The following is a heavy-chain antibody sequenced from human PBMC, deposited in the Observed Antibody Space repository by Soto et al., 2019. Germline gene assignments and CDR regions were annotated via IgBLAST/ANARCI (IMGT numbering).Heavy chain of an antibody. CDR1: GYTFTGYY. CDR2: INPNSGGT. Sequence: QVQLVQSGAEVKKPGASVKVSCKASGYTFTGYYMHWVRQAPGQGLEWMGWINPNSGGTNYAQKFQGWVTMTRDTSISTAYMELSRLRSDDTAVYYGARDMIMVRGVINYGMDVWGQGTTVTVSS. CDR3: ARDMIMVRGVINYGMDV. V-gene: IGHV1-2*04. J-gene: IGHJ6*02. D-gene: IGHD3-10*01.